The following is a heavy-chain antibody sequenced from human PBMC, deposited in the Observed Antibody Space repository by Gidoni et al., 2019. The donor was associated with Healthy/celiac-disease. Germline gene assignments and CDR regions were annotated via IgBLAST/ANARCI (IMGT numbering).Heavy chain of an antibody. J-gene: IGHJ3*02. D-gene: IGHD1-1*01. V-gene: IGHV3-21*01. Sequence: EVQLVESGGGLVKPGGSLRLSCAASGFTFSSYSMNWVRQAPGKGLEWVSSISSSSSYIYYADSVKGRFTISRDNAKNSLYLQMNSLRAEDTAVYYCARVEWGTHAFDIWGQGTMVTVSS. CDR2: ISSSSSYI. CDR3: ARVEWGTHAFDI. CDR1: GFTFSSYS.